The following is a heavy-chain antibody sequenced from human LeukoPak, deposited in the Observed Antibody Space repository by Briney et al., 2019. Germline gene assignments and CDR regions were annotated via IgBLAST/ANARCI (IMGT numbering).Heavy chain of an antibody. V-gene: IGHV4-59*01. D-gene: IGHD2/OR15-2a*01. Sequence: SETLSLTCSVSGVSMSSYYWSWIRQRPGEGLEWIGYVHYTGTTNYNASLKSRVTISLDTSKNQFSLRLSSVTAADTAVYYCASFLAHRSNDYWGQGTLVTVSS. CDR3: ASFLAHRSNDY. CDR2: VHYTGTT. CDR1: GVSMSSYY. J-gene: IGHJ4*02.